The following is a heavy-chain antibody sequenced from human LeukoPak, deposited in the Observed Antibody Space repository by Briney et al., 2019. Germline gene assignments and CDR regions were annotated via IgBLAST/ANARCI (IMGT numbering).Heavy chain of an antibody. V-gene: IGHV3-30*04. Sequence: GGSLRLSCAASGFTFSSYAMHWVRQAPGKGLEWVAVISYDGSNKYYADSVKGRFTISRDNSKNTLYLQMNSLRAGDTAVYYCARSSDEYYFDYWGQGTLVTVSS. CDR2: ISYDGSNK. D-gene: IGHD3-22*01. CDR1: GFTFSSYA. CDR3: ARSSDEYYFDY. J-gene: IGHJ4*02.